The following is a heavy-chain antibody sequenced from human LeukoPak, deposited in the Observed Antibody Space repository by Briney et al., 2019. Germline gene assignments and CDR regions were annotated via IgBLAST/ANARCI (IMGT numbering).Heavy chain of an antibody. D-gene: IGHD3-16*02. Sequence: ASVKVSCKASGYTFTSYAMHWVRRAPGQRLEWMGWINAGNGNTKYSQKFQGRVTITRDTSASTAYMELSSLRSEDTAVYYCAKVSFDFMDAYYYYMGVWGKGTTVAVSS. J-gene: IGHJ6*03. CDR2: INAGNGNT. V-gene: IGHV1-3*01. CDR3: AKVSFDFMDAYYYYMGV. CDR1: GYTFTSYA.